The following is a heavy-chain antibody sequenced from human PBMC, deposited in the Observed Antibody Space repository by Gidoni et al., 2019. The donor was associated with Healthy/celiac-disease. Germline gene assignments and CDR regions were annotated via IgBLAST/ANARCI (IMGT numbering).Heavy chain of an antibody. D-gene: IGHD3-16*02. J-gene: IGHJ3*02. CDR3: ARGVTFGGVITRGHDAFDI. V-gene: IGHV4-39*07. CDR2: IYYSGST. CDR1: GGSISSSSYY. Sequence: QLQLQESGPGLVKPSETLSLTCTVSGGSISSSSYYWGGIRQPPGKGLEWIGSIYYSGSTYYNPSLKSRVTISVDTSKNQFSLKLSSVTAADTAVYYCARGVTFGGVITRGHDAFDIWGQGTMVTVSS.